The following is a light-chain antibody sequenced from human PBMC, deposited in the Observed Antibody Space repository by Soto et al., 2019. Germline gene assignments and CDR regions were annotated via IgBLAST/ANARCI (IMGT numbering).Light chain of an antibody. CDR3: SSYTSTSTYV. Sequence: QSALTQPASVSGSPGQSITISCTGTSSDVGVYNYVSWYQQHPGKAPKLMIYDVSSRPSGVSNRFSGSKSGNTASLTISGLQAEDEADYHCSSYTSTSTYVFGSGTKVTVL. CDR1: SSDVGVYNY. V-gene: IGLV2-14*03. CDR2: DVS. J-gene: IGLJ1*01.